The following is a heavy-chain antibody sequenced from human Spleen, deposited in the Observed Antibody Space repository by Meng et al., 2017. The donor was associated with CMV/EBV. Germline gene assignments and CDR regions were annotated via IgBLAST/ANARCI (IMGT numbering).Heavy chain of an antibody. V-gene: IGHV3-21*01. Sequence: GGSLRLSCEVSGFTLTDYWMDWVRQAPGKGLEWVSSIATSSGYILYADSVKGRFTISRDNAKNSLYLQMNSLRVEDTAVYYCARGEDCSSSSCYVMDSNWFDPWGQGTLVTVSS. D-gene: IGHD2-2*01. CDR1: GFTLTDYW. J-gene: IGHJ5*01. CDR2: IATSSGYI. CDR3: ARGEDCSSSSCYVMDSNWFDP.